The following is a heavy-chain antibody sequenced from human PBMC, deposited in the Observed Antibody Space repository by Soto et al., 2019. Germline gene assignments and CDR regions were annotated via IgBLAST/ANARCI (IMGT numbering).Heavy chain of an antibody. CDR2: IDASDSYT. CDR1: GYSFTDYW. J-gene: IGHJ4*02. D-gene: IGHD6-13*01. CDR3: ARHRIAATAPDY. Sequence: GESLKISCKGSGYSFTDYWITWVRQMPGKGLEWMGRIDASDSYTNYKPSFQGHVTISVDKSISTAYLQWSSLKASDTAMYYCARHRIAATAPDYWGQGTLGTVSS. V-gene: IGHV5-10-1*01.